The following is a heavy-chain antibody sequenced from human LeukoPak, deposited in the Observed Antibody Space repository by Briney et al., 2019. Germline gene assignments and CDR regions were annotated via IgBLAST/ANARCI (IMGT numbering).Heavy chain of an antibody. CDR3: ARGGNYDSSGYYHFDY. Sequence: PSETLSLTCTVSGGSISSSSYYWGWIRQPPGKGLEWIGSIYYSGSTYYNPSLKSRVTISVDTSKNQFSLKLSSVTAADTAVYYCARGGNYDSSGYYHFDYWGQGTLVTVSS. J-gene: IGHJ4*02. V-gene: IGHV4-39*01. CDR1: GGSISSSSYY. CDR2: IYYSGST. D-gene: IGHD3-22*01.